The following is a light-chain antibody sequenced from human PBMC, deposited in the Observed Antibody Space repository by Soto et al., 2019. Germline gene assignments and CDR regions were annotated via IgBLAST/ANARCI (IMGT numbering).Light chain of an antibody. Sequence: QSVLAQPPSASGSPGQSVTTSCTGTISDVGGYNYVAWYQQHPGKAPKLMIYEVNKRPSGVPDSFSGSKSGSTASLTVSGLQAEDEADYYCTSYAGSSTYVFGTGTKVTVL. V-gene: IGLV2-8*01. CDR1: ISDVGGYNY. CDR3: TSYAGSSTYV. CDR2: EVN. J-gene: IGLJ1*01.